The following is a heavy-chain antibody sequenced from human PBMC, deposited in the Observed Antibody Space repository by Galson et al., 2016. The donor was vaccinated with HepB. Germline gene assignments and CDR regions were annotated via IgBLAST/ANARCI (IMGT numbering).Heavy chain of an antibody. J-gene: IGHJ5*01. CDR1: GGSLTYYY. Sequence: SETLSLTCSVSGGSLTYYYWTWIRQTPEKGLEWIGYIYYSGLTHYNPSLKSRVTISADTSKSPFSLKLTSVTAAYTAVYYCARRSHDSYGSGSLDSWGQGTLVIVSS. V-gene: IGHV4-59*08. CDR3: ARRSHDSYGSGSLDS. D-gene: IGHD3-10*01. CDR2: IYYSGLT.